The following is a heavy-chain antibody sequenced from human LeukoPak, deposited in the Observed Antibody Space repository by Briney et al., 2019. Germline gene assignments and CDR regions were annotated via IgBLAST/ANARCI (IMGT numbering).Heavy chain of an antibody. CDR3: ARSGLVWFGESSSAPGYYYMDV. D-gene: IGHD3-10*01. CDR2: IIPIFGTA. Sequence: ASVKVSCKASGGTFSSYAISWVRQAPGQGLEWMGGIIPIFGTANYAQKFQGRVTITADESTSTAYMELSSLRSEDTAVYYCARSGLVWFGESSSAPGYYYMDVWGKGTTVTVSS. CDR1: GGTFSSYA. V-gene: IGHV1-69*01. J-gene: IGHJ6*03.